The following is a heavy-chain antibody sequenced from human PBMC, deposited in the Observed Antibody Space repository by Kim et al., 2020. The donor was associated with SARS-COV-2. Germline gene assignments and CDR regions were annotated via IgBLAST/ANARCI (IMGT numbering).Heavy chain of an antibody. V-gene: IGHV3-21*06. D-gene: IGHD2-8*02. Sequence: ADTVKGRITIARDNAKNALYLQMNSLRAEDTAVYYCARGGGVYPRGYSWGQGTLVTVSS. CDR3: ARGGGVYPRGYS. J-gene: IGHJ4*02.